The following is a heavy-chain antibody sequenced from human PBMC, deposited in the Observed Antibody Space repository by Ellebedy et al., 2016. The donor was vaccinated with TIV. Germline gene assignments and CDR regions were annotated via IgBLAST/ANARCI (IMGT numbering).Heavy chain of an antibody. J-gene: IGHJ6*02. D-gene: IGHD4-23*01. CDR3: ARDGRGNPYYYYGMDV. V-gene: IGHV3-53*01. CDR1: GFTVSSNY. CDR2: IYSGGST. Sequence: GGSLRLSXAASGFTVSSNYMSWVRQAPGKGLEWVSVIYSGGSTYYADSVKGRFTISRDNSKNTLYLQMNSLRAEDTAVYYCARDGRGNPYYYYGMDVWGQGTTVTVSS.